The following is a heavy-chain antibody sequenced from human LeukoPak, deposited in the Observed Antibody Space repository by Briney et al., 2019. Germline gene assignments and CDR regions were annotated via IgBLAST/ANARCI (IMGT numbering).Heavy chain of an antibody. Sequence: ASVKVSCKASGGTFSSYAISWVRQAPGQGLEWMGGIIPIFGTANYAQKFQGRVTITTDESTSTAYMELSSLRSEDTAVYYCARGFSSGWYDDYYYGMDVWGQGTTVTVSS. D-gene: IGHD6-19*01. CDR1: GGTFSSYA. V-gene: IGHV1-69*05. J-gene: IGHJ6*02. CDR2: IIPIFGTA. CDR3: ARGFSSGWYDDYYYGMDV.